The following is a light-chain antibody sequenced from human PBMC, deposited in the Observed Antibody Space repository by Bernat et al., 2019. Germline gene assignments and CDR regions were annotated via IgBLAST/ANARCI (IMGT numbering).Light chain of an antibody. CDR1: SSDVGGYNY. V-gene: IGLV2-14*03. J-gene: IGLJ1*01. Sequence: QSALTQPASVSGSPGQSITISCTGTSSDVGGYNYVSWYQQHPGKAPKIMIYDVSNRPSGVSMRFSGSKSGNTASLTISGLQAEDEADYYCSSYTSRAYVFGPGTKVTVL. CDR2: DVS. CDR3: SSYTSRAYV.